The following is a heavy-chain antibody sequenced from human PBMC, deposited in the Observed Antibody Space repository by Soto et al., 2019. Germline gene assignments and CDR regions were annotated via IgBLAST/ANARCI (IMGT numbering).Heavy chain of an antibody. CDR1: GFTFSSYG. Sequence: LRLSCAASGFTFSSYGMHWVRQAPGKGLEWVAVIWYDGSNKYYADSVKGRFTISRDNSKNTLYLQMNSLRAEDTAVYYCARDSYLYCSGGSCFPAYYFDYWGQGTLVTVSS. CDR2: IWYDGSNK. D-gene: IGHD2-15*01. CDR3: ARDSYLYCSGGSCFPAYYFDY. V-gene: IGHV3-33*01. J-gene: IGHJ4*02.